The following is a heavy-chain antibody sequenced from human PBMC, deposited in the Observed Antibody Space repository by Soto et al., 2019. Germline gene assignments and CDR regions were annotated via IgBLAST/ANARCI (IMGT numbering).Heavy chain of an antibody. J-gene: IGHJ6*02. Sequence: GGSLRLSCAASGFTFSTYVMHWVRQAPGKGLEWVAVIWYDGSNKYYADSVKGRFTISRDKSKNTLYLQMNSLRAEDTAVYVCARDVLTPIAATGTGDYYYGMDVWGQGTTVTVSS. CDR3: ARDVLTPIAATGTGDYYYGMDV. V-gene: IGHV3-33*01. D-gene: IGHD6-13*01. CDR2: IWYDGSNK. CDR1: GFTFSTYV.